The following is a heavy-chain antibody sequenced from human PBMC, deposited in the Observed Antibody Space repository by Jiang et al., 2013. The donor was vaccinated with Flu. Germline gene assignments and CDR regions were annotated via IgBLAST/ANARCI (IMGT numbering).Heavy chain of an antibody. J-gene: IGHJ4*02. D-gene: IGHD6-13*01. CDR1: GFSLRTSGVR. V-gene: IGHV2-70*04. CDR3: ARISVYSSSPYYFDY. Sequence: TLTLTCTFSGFSLRTSGVRVSWIRQPPGKALEWLARIDWDDDKYYSTSLKTRLTISKDTSKNQVVLTMTNMDPVDTATYYCARISVYSSSPYYFDYWGQGTLVTVSS. CDR2: IDWDDDK.